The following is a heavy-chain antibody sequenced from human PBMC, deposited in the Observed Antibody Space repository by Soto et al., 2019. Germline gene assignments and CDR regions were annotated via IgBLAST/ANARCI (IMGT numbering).Heavy chain of an antibody. CDR2: ISSSSSYT. CDR1: GFTFSDYY. CDR3: ARDHPRYSGYEYVDY. D-gene: IGHD5-12*01. Sequence: QVQLVESGGGLVKPGGSLRLSCAASGFTFSDYYMSWIRQAPGKGLEWVSYISSSSSYTNYADSVKGRFTISRDNAKNSLYLQMHSLRAADAAVYYCARDHPRYSGYEYVDYWGQGTLVTVSS. J-gene: IGHJ4*02. V-gene: IGHV3-11*05.